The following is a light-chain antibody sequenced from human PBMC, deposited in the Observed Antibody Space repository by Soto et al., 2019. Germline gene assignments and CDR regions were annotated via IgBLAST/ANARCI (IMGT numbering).Light chain of an antibody. Sequence: EILLTQSPATLSLSPGERATLSCRASQSITNYLAWFQQKPGQAPRLVIYDASHRATGIPARFRGSGSGTDVTLTISSLEPEDFAVYHCQQRSNWPRTFGQGTRVEIK. CDR3: QQRSNWPRT. CDR1: QSITNY. CDR2: DAS. V-gene: IGKV3-11*01. J-gene: IGKJ1*01.